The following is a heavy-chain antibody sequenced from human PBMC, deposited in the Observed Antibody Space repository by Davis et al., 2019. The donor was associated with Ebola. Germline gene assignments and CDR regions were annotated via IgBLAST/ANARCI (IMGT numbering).Heavy chain of an antibody. Sequence: ASVKVSCKASGYTFTGYYIHWVRQAPGQGLEWMGRINPNSGGTNYAQKFQGRVTMTRDTSISTAYMELSRLRSDDTAVYFCAREAGDNPGAFDSWGQGTLVSVSS. CDR2: INPNSGGT. J-gene: IGHJ4*02. CDR1: GYTFTGYY. CDR3: AREAGDNPGAFDS. V-gene: IGHV1-2*06. D-gene: IGHD1-26*01.